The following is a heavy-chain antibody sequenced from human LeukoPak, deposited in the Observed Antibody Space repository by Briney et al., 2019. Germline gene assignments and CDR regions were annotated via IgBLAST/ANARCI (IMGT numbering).Heavy chain of an antibody. V-gene: IGHV4-59*01. CDR1: GGSISSYY. D-gene: IGHD3-22*01. CDR3: ARTNYYDTPDAFDI. Sequence: PSETLSLTCTVSGGSISSYYWSWMRQPPGKGLEWIGYIYYSGSTNYNPSLKSRVTISVDTSKNQFSLKLSSVTAADTAVYYCARTNYYDTPDAFDIWGQGTMVTVSS. CDR2: IYYSGST. J-gene: IGHJ3*02.